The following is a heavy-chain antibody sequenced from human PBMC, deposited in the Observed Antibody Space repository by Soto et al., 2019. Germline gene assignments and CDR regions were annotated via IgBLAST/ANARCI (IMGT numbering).Heavy chain of an antibody. V-gene: IGHV6-1*01. CDR3: ARDHEGMHSSSWYWDAFDI. CDR2: TYYRSKWYN. CDR1: GDSVSSNSAA. D-gene: IGHD6-13*01. Sequence: HSQTLSLTCAISGDSVSSNSAAWNWIRQSPSRGLEWLGRTYYRSKWYNDYAVSVKSRITINPDTSKNQFSLQLNSVTPEDTAVYYCARDHEGMHSSSWYWDAFDIWGQGTMVTVSS. J-gene: IGHJ3*02.